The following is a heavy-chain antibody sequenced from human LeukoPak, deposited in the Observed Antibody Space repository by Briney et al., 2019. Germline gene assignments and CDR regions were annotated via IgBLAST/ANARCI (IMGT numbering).Heavy chain of an antibody. CDR1: GFTFSSYA. Sequence: GGSLRLSCAASGFTFSSYAMHWVRQAPGKGLEWVAVISYDGSNKYYADSVKGRFTISRDNSKNTLYLQMNSLRAEDTAVYYCAKRRMGVWYYFDYWGQGTLVTVSS. CDR2: ISYDGSNK. J-gene: IGHJ4*02. V-gene: IGHV3-30-3*02. D-gene: IGHD2-8*01. CDR3: AKRRMGVWYYFDY.